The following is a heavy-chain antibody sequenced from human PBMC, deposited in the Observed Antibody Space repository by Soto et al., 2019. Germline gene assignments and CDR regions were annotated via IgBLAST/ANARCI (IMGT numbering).Heavy chain of an antibody. Sequence: QVQLVQSGAEVKKPGASVKVSCKASGYTFTNYDINWVRQDTGHGLEWVGWMTPISGDTGYAQNFQGRVNMTRDTPRSTAYLELSSLTSEDTAVYYCARNLYNTGSFDHWGQGTLVTVSS. V-gene: IGHV1-8*02. CDR3: ARNLYNTGSFDH. CDR1: GYTFTNYD. CDR2: MTPISGDT. D-gene: IGHD3-10*01. J-gene: IGHJ4*02.